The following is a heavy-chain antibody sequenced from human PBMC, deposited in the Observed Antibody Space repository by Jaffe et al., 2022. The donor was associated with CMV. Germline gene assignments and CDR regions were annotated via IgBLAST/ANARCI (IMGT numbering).Heavy chain of an antibody. CDR1: GGSVSSGSYY. V-gene: IGHV4-61*01. CDR3: ARAPNCSGGSCYQDAYYYYGMDV. CDR2: IYYSGST. D-gene: IGHD2-15*01. J-gene: IGHJ6*02. Sequence: QVQLQESGPGLVKPSETLSLTCTVSGGSVSSGSYYWSWIRQPPGKGLEWIGYIYYSGSTNYNPSLKSRVTISVDTSKNQFSLKLSSVTAADTAVYYCARAPNCSGGSCYQDAYYYYGMDVWGQGTTVTVSS.